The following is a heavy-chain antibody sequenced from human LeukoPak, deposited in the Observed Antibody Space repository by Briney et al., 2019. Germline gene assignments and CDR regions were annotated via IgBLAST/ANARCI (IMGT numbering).Heavy chain of an antibody. CDR1: GYSVRNGDY. V-gene: IGHV4-38-2*01. CDR2: MYNSVSI. CDR3: ARNSSSGFVDY. D-gene: IGHD6-6*01. J-gene: IGHJ4*02. Sequence: ASETLSLTCVVSGYSVRNGDYWGWIRQSPGKGLEWIASMYNSVSIHYNPSLKSRVTILVDTSKNEFSQKMRSVTAADTAVYYCARNSSSGFVDYWGQGTLATVSS.